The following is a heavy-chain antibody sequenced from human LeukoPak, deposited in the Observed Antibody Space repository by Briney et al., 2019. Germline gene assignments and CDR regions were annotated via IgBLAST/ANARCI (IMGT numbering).Heavy chain of an antibody. D-gene: IGHD3-22*01. J-gene: IGHJ4*02. Sequence: PSETLSLTCAVSGGSISSGNWWSWVRQPPGDGLEWIGEIFRSGRVNYNPSLKSRVTISVDTSKNLFSLGLSSVTAADTAMYYCVRNGDYSGDYWGQGTLVTVSS. CDR2: IFRSGRV. V-gene: IGHV4-4*02. CDR1: GGSISSGNW. CDR3: VRNGDYSGDY.